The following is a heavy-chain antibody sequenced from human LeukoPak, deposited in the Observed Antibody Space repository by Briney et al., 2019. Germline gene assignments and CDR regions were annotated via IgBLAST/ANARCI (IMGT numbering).Heavy chain of an antibody. J-gene: IGHJ4*02. CDR3: AKGAITMVRGVIVNDY. D-gene: IGHD3-10*01. Sequence: GGSLRLSCAASGFTFSSYAMSWVRQAPGKGLEWVSAISGSGGSTYYADSAKGRFTISRDNSKNTLYLQMNSLRAVDTAVYYCAKGAITMVRGVIVNDYWGQGTLVTVSS. V-gene: IGHV3-23*01. CDR2: ISGSGGST. CDR1: GFTFSSYA.